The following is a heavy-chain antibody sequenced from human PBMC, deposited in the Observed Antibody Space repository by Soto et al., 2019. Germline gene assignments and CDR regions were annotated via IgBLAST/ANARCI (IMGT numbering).Heavy chain of an antibody. Sequence: ASVKVSCKASGGTFSSYAISWVRQAPGQGLEWMGGIIPIFGTANYAQKFQGRVTITADESTSTAYMELSSLRSEDTAVYYCAARPCITMIAELWCNWFDPWGQGTLVTVSS. V-gene: IGHV1-69*13. D-gene: IGHD3-22*01. J-gene: IGHJ5*02. CDR3: AARPCITMIAELWCNWFDP. CDR1: GGTFSSYA. CDR2: IIPIFGTA.